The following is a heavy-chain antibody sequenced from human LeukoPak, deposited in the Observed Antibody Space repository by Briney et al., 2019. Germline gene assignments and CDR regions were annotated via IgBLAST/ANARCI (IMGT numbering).Heavy chain of an antibody. J-gene: IGHJ6*03. CDR2: MNTNSGNT. CDR3: ARGIVVVPAAILTMVRGVYYYYYMDV. CDR1: GYTFTSYD. D-gene: IGHD2-2*01. Sequence: ASVKVSCKASGYTFTSYDINWVRQATGQGLEWMGWMNTNSGNTGYAQKFQGRVTMTRNTSISTAYMELSSLRSEDTAVYYCARGIVVVPAAILTMVRGVYYYYYMDVWGKGTTVTVSS. V-gene: IGHV1-8*01.